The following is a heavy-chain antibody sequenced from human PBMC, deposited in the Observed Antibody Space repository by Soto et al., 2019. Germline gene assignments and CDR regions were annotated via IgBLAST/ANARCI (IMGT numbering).Heavy chain of an antibody. J-gene: IGHJ6*02. CDR1: CYTFTSYG. D-gene: IGHD2-2*01. Sequence: ASVKVSCKASCYTFTSYGISWVRQAPGQGLEWMGWISAYNGNTNYAQKLQGRVTMTTDTSTSTAYMELRSLRSDDTAVYYCARDGCSSTSCYPEEYYYYGMDVWGQGTTVTVSS. CDR3: ARDGCSSTSCYPEEYYYYGMDV. CDR2: ISAYNGNT. V-gene: IGHV1-18*04.